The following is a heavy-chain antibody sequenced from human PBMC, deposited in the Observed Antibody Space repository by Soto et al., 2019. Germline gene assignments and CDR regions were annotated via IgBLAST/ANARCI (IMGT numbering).Heavy chain of an antibody. J-gene: IGHJ5*02. D-gene: IGHD2-2*01. Sequence: QVQLVQSGAEVKKPGSSVKVSCKASGGTFSSYTISWVRQAPGQGLEWMGRIIPILGIANYAQKFQGRVTITEDKSTSTAYMELSSLRSEDTAVYYCAREYCSSTSCYLIDPWGQGTLVTVSS. CDR3: AREYCSSTSCYLIDP. V-gene: IGHV1-69*08. CDR1: GGTFSSYT. CDR2: IIPILGIA.